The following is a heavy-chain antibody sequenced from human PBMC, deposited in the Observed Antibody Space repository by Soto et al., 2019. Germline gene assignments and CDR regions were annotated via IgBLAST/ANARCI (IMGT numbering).Heavy chain of an antibody. V-gene: IGHV4-34*01. CDR2: INHSGIT. D-gene: IGHD1-1*01. Sequence: TLSLTCTVSGGYIRGYFWTWMRQHPGKGLEWLEEINHSGITNYNPSGESRVSMSVDTSKNQFSLSLYSVTAADTAVSYCVRGPYNYNSRYFDYWGQGTLVTVSS. CDR3: VRGPYNYNSRYFDY. CDR1: GGYIRGYF. J-gene: IGHJ4*02.